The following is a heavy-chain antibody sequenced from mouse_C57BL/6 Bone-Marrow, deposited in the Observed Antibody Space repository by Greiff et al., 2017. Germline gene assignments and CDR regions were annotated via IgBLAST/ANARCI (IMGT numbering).Heavy chain of an antibody. CDR3: AIDGYYPYYFDY. CDR2: IYPRSGNT. D-gene: IGHD2-3*01. Sequence: VQLQQSGAELARPGASVKLSCKASGYTFTSYGISWVKQRTGQGLEWIGEIYPRSGNTYYNEKFKGKATLTADKSSSKAYMELRSLTSEDSAVYFCAIDGYYPYYFDYWGQGTTLTVSS. CDR1: GYTFTSYG. J-gene: IGHJ2*01. V-gene: IGHV1-81*01.